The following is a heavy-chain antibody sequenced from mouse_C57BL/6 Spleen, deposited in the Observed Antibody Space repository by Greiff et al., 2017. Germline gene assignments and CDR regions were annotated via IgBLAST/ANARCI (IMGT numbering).Heavy chain of an antibody. CDR2: INPNNGGT. V-gene: IGHV1-26*01. Sequence: EVQLQQSGPELVKPGASVKISCKASGYTFTDYYMNWVKQSHGKSLEWIGDINPNNGGTSYNQKFKGKATLTVDKSTSTAYMELRSLTSDDSAVYYCASSYWGQGTTLTVSS. J-gene: IGHJ2*01. CDR1: GYTFTDYY. CDR3: ASSY.